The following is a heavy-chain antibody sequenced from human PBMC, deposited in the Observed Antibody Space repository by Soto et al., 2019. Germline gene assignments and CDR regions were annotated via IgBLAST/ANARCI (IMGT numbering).Heavy chain of an antibody. D-gene: IGHD3-3*01. CDR3: AKEGTSSITIFGVVIRSPPYYYGMDV. V-gene: IGHV3-30*18. Sequence: PGGSLRLSCAASGFTFSSYGMHWVRQAPGKGLEWVAVISYDGSNKYYADSVKGRFTISRDNSKNTLYLQMNSLRAEDTAVYYCAKEGTSSITIFGVVIRSPPYYYGMDVWGQGTTVTVSS. J-gene: IGHJ6*02. CDR2: ISYDGSNK. CDR1: GFTFSSYG.